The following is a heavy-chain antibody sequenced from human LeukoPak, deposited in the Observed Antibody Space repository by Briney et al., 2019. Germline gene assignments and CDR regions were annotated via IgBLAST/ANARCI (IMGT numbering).Heavy chain of an antibody. J-gene: IGHJ4*02. V-gene: IGHV3-30*02. CDR3: AKGLGYYSDY. Sequence: GGSLRLSCAASGFTFTRHAIHWVRQAPGKGLEWVAFIQFDGNGEYYADSVKGRFTISRDNSKNTLFLQMHSLRPEDAALYYCAKGLGYYSDYWGQGTLVTVSS. CDR1: GFTFTRHA. CDR2: IQFDGNGE. D-gene: IGHD1-26*01.